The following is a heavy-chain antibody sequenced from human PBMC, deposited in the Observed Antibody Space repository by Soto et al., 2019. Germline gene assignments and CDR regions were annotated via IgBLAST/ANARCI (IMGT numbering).Heavy chain of an antibody. D-gene: IGHD3-3*01. Sequence: PGGSLRLSCAASGFTFSSYGMHWVRQAPGKGLEWVAVIWYDGSNKYYADSVKGRFTISRDNSKNTLYLQMNSLRAEDTAVYYCARGGYDFWRPGVDYWGQGTLVTVSS. CDR1: GFTFSSYG. CDR2: IWYDGSNK. J-gene: IGHJ4*02. CDR3: ARGGYDFWRPGVDY. V-gene: IGHV3-33*01.